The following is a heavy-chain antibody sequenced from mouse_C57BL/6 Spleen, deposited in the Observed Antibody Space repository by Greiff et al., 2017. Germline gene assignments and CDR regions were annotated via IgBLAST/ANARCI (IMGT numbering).Heavy chain of an antibody. Sequence: EVKVVESGGGLVKPGGSLKLSCAASGFTFSSYAMSWVRQTPEKRLEWVATISDGGSYTYYPDNVKGRFTISRDNAKNNLYLQMSHLKSEDTAMYYCARDRGYGSSYDFDYWGQGTTLTVSS. V-gene: IGHV5-4*01. CDR3: ARDRGYGSSYDFDY. D-gene: IGHD1-1*01. J-gene: IGHJ2*01. CDR2: ISDGGSYT. CDR1: GFTFSSYA.